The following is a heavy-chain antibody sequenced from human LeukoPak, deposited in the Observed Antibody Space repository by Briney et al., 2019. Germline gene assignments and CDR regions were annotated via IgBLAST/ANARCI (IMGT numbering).Heavy chain of an antibody. Sequence: GGSLRLSCAASGFTFSSYSMNWVRQAPGKGLEWVSPISSSSSYIYYADSVKGRFTISRDNAKNSLYLQMNSLRAEDTAVYYCARVIVPAAPPGNAFDIWGQGTMVTVSS. V-gene: IGHV3-21*03. D-gene: IGHD2-2*01. CDR1: GFTFSSYS. J-gene: IGHJ3*02. CDR3: ARVIVPAAPPGNAFDI. CDR2: ISSSSSYI.